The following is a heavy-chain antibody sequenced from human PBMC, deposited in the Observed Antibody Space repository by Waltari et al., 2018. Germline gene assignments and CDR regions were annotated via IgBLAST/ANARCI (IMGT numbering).Heavy chain of an antibody. Sequence: QVQLQESGPGLVKPSETLSLTCTVSGGSISSHYWSWIRQPPGKGLEWIGYIYYSGSPNYNPSLKSRVTISVDTSKNQFSLKLSSVTAADTAVYYCASSPQRSGWRGRDYFDYWGQGTLVTVSS. D-gene: IGHD6-19*01. V-gene: IGHV4-59*11. CDR1: GGSISSHY. CDR3: ASSPQRSGWRGRDYFDY. J-gene: IGHJ4*02. CDR2: IYYSGSP.